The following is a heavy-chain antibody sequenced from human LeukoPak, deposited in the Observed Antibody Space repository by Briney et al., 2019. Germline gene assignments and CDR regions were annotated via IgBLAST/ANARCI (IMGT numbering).Heavy chain of an antibody. D-gene: IGHD3-22*01. CDR2: ITSSSSYT. V-gene: IGHV3-21*01. Sequence: PGGSLRLSCAASGFTFSMYTLNWVRQTPGKGLEWVSSITSSSSYTYYADSVKGRFTISRDNAKTALFLQMSSLRVEDTAVYYCMSFIGGRNYDDSGVISRLPLDYWGRGTLVTVSS. CDR1: GFTFSMYT. CDR3: MSFIGGRNYDDSGVISRLPLDY. J-gene: IGHJ4*02.